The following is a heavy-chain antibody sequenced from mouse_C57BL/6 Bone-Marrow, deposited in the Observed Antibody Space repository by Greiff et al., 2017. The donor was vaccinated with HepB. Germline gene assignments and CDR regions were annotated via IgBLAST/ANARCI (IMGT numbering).Heavy chain of an antibody. CDR2: IYPRSGNT. V-gene: IGHV1-81*01. CDR1: GYTFTSYG. CDR3: ARMRSYYGEFDY. D-gene: IGHD2-10*01. Sequence: QVQLQQSGAELARPGASVKLSCKASGYTFTSYGISWVKQRTGQGLEWIGEIYPRSGNTYYNEKFKGKATLTADKSSSTAYMELRSLTSEDSAVYFCARMRSYYGEFDYWGQGTTLTVSS. J-gene: IGHJ2*01.